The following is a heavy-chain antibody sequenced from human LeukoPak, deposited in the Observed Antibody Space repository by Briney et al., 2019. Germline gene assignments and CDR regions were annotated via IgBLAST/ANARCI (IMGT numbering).Heavy chain of an antibody. J-gene: IGHJ4*02. Sequence: SETLSLTCTVSGGSISSNSYYWGWIRQPPGKGLEWIGSIYYSGSTYYNPSLKSRVTISVDTSKNQFSLKLNSVTAADTAVYYCARVLHSHYYGSGSYYPYYFDYWGQGTLVTVSS. CDR1: GGSISSNSYY. V-gene: IGHV4-39*07. CDR2: IYYSGST. CDR3: ARVLHSHYYGSGSYYPYYFDY. D-gene: IGHD3-10*01.